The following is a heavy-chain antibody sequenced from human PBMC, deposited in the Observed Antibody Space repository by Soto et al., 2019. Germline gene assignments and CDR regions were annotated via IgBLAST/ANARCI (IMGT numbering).Heavy chain of an antibody. CDR1: GGYISSGGYS. CDR3: ARIVAMYGDYRCCFDL. V-gene: IGHV4-30-2*01. J-gene: IGHJ5*02. D-gene: IGHD4-17*01. CDR2: IYHSGST. Sequence: SETLSLTCSVSGGYISSGGYSWRWIRPPPGKGLEWIGYIYHSGSTYYTRLLKSRVTISVDRTKNQFSLSRSSVASADTAVYYCARIVAMYGDYRCCFDLWGHGALVTVSS.